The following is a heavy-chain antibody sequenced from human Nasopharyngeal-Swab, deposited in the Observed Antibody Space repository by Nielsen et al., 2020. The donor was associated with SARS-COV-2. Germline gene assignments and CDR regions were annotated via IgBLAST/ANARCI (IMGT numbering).Heavy chain of an antibody. CDR2: IYTSGST. V-gene: IGHV4-61*02. D-gene: IGHD4-17*01. Sequence: LRLSCTVSGGPISSGSYYWSWIRQPAGKGLEWIGRIYTSGSTNYNPSLKSLVTISVDTAKNQFSLKLSSVTAADTAVYYCARGLRGVTTYYYYYMDVWGKGTTVTVSS. J-gene: IGHJ6*03. CDR3: ARGLRGVTTYYYYYMDV. CDR1: GGPISSGSYY.